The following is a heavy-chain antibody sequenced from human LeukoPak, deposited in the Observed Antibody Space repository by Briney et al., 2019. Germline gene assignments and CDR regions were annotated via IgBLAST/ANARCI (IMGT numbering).Heavy chain of an antibody. CDR1: GFTFSSYW. D-gene: IGHD2-2*01. V-gene: IGHV3-7*01. CDR2: IKQDGSET. J-gene: IGHJ6*03. Sequence: PGGSLRLSCAASGFTFSSYWMSWVRQAPGKGLEWVANIKQDGSETYYVDSVKGRFTTSRDNAKNSLYLQMNSLRAEDTAVYYCARVTMVGYCSSTSCYLAHYYYYYMDVWGKGTTVTVSS. CDR3: ARVTMVGYCSSTSCYLAHYYYYYMDV.